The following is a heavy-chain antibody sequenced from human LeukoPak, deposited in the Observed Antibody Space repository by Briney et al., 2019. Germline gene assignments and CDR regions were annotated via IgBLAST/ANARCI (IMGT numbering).Heavy chain of an antibody. CDR3: ARGSNDYRDYSFDY. CDR2: TYYRSKWSN. V-gene: IGHV6-1*01. Sequence: QTLSLTCAISGDSVSSNSAAWNWIRQSPSRGLEWLGRTYYRSKWSNNYAVSVKGRITINSDTSKNQFALHLNSVTPEDTAVYYCARGSNDYRDYSFDYWGQGTLVTVSS. D-gene: IGHD4-17*01. CDR1: GDSVSSNSAA. J-gene: IGHJ4*02.